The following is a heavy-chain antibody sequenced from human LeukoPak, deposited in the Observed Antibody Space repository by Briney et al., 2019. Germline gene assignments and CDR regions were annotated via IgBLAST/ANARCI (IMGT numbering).Heavy chain of an antibody. Sequence: PGRSLRLSCAASGFTFSSYAMHWVRQAPGKGLEWVAVISYDGSNKYYADSVKGRFTISRDNSKNTLYLQMNSLRAEDTAVYYCARYKEAAAGYDYWGQGTLVTVSS. V-gene: IGHV3-30-3*01. CDR1: GFTFSSYA. CDR3: ARYKEAAAGYDY. D-gene: IGHD6-13*01. J-gene: IGHJ4*02. CDR2: ISYDGSNK.